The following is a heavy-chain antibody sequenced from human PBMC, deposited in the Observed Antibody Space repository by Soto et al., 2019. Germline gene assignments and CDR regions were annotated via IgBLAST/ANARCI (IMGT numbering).Heavy chain of an antibody. Sequence: XETLSLTCAVYGGLLRGYYCTWIRQPAGEGLEGIGQINNSETNNYNPSLKSRVTITVDTSKNQFSLKLSSVTAADTAVYYWARDYYESVWGNYRYFFFDYWGQGPLVTVSS. D-gene: IGHD3-16*02. V-gene: IGHV4-34*01. CDR3: ARDYYESVWGNYRYFFFDY. CDR1: GGLLRGYY. J-gene: IGHJ4*02. CDR2: INNSETN.